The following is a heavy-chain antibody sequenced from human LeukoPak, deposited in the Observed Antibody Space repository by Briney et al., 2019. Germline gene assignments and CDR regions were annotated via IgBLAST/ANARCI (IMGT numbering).Heavy chain of an antibody. CDR2: INWDGGTT. V-gene: IGHV3-43*01. J-gene: IGHJ4*02. CDR3: ATGGVDSPMNFCH. CDR1: GDIFEGST. Sequence: PGGSLRLSCAASGDIFEGSTIHWVRHAPGKGLEWVSLINWDGGTTRYADSVSGRFAISRENGKNSLSLQMNSLRVEDTFFYYCATGGVDSPMNFCHWGQGDRVTVSS. D-gene: IGHD3-22*01.